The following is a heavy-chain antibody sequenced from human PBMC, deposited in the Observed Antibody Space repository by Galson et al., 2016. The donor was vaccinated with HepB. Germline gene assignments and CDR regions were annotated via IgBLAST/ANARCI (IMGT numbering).Heavy chain of an antibody. CDR1: GFVFTAYE. V-gene: IGHV3-30*03. D-gene: IGHD3-3*01. CDR3: ARDTSPDSLYSDFWSGYYGMDV. J-gene: IGHJ6*02. Sequence: SLRLSCATSGFVFTAYEVHWVRQAPAKGLEWVAVMSPDGNIKLYADSVKGRLTISRDNSQNTLYLQMGSLRAEDMAVYYCARDTSPDSLYSDFWSGYYGMDVWGQGTTVTVSS. CDR2: MSPDGNIK.